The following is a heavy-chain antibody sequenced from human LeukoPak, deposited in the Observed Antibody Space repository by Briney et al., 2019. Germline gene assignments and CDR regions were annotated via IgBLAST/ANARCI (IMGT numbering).Heavy chain of an antibody. V-gene: IGHV3-21*01. Sequence: GGSLRLSCAASGFTFSSYSMNWVRQAPGKGLEWVSSISSSSSYIYYADSVKDRFTISRDNAKNSLYLQMNSLRAEDTAVYYCARAGSSWYVYYYYYMDVWGKGTTVTVSS. CDR2: ISSSSSYI. CDR3: ARAGSSWYVYYYYYMDV. CDR1: GFTFSSYS. D-gene: IGHD6-13*01. J-gene: IGHJ6*03.